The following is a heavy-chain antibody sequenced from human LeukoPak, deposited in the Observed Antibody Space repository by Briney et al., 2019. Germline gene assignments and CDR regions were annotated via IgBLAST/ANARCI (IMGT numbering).Heavy chain of an antibody. CDR1: GGSISSYY. CDR3: ARDGSSSSWYPYYYYYYGMDV. V-gene: IGHV4-4*07. CDR2: TYTSGST. Sequence: PSETLSLTCTVSGGSISSYYWSWIRQPAGKGLEWIGRTYTSGSTNYNPSLKSRVTMSVDTSKNQFSLKLSSVTAADTAVYYCARDGSSSSWYPYYYYYYGMDVWGQGTTVTVSS. J-gene: IGHJ6*02. D-gene: IGHD6-13*01.